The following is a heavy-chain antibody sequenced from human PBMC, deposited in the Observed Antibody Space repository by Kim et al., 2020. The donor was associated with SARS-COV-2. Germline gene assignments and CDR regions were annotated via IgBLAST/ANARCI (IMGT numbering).Heavy chain of an antibody. J-gene: IGHJ4*02. CDR3: ARGHFY. V-gene: IGHV4-34*01. Sequence: HSGSTNYNPSLKSRVTISVDTSKNQFSLKLSSVTAADTAVYYCARGHFYWGQGTLVTVSS. CDR2: HSGST.